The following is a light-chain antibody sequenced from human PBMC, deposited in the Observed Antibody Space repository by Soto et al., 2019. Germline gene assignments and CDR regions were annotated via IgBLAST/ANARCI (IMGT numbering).Light chain of an antibody. CDR3: QQYQSYSWT. CDR1: QSISNW. CDR2: KAS. J-gene: IGKJ1*01. Sequence: DIQMTQSPSTLSASVGDRVTITCRASQSISNWLAWYQEKPGKTPKVLIYKASSLEGGVPSRFSGSGSGTEFTLTISSLQPDDFATYYCQQYQSYSWTFGQGTKVEIK. V-gene: IGKV1-5*03.